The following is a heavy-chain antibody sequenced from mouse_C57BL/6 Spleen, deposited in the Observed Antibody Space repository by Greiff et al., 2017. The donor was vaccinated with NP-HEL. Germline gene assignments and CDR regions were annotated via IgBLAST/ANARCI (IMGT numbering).Heavy chain of an antibody. CDR1: GYTFTDYE. CDR3: TRSDYGNYGDY. Sequence: VQLQESGAELVRPGASVTLSCKASGYTFTDYEMHWVKQTPVHGLEWIGAIEPETGGTAYTQKITGQAILTADKYSSTACMELRSLTSEDAAVYYCTRSDYGNYGDYWGQGTTLTVSA. V-gene: IGHV1-15*01. D-gene: IGHD2-1*01. J-gene: IGHJ2*01. CDR2: IEPETGGT.